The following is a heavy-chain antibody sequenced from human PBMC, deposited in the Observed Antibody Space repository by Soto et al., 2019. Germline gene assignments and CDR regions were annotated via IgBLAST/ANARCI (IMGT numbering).Heavy chain of an antibody. CDR2: WSAYNGNT. V-gene: IGHV1-18*04. CDR3: ARAVEVTLSRSYYGTDV. Sequence: ASEKVSCKASGYTFTSYGISWVRQAPGQGLEWMGWWSAYNGNTNYAQNLQGRVTMTTDTSTSTAYMELRSLRSDDTAVYYCARAVEVTLSRSYYGTDVWGQGPTVTVSS. D-gene: IGHD1-1*01. CDR1: GYTFTSYG. J-gene: IGHJ6*02.